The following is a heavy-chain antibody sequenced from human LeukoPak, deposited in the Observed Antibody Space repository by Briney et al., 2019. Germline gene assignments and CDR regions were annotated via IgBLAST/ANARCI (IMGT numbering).Heavy chain of an antibody. D-gene: IGHD3-9*01. CDR3: ARSGDILTGYFFN. V-gene: IGHV4-59*01. CDR1: GGSISSYY. J-gene: IGHJ4*02. Sequence: SETLSLTCTVFGGSISSYYWSWIRQPPGKGLEWIGYIYYSGSTNYNPSLKSRVTISVDTSKNQFSLKLSSVTAADTAVYYCARSGDILTGYFFNWGQGTLVTVSS. CDR2: IYYSGST.